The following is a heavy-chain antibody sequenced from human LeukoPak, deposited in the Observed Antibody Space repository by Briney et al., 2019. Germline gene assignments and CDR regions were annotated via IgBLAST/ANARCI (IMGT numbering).Heavy chain of an antibody. J-gene: IGHJ3*02. CDR3: ASLAETVVTPDDAFDI. Sequence: SETQSLTCTVSGGSISSYYWSWIRQPPGKGLEWIGYIYYSGSTNYNPSLKSRVTISVDTSKNQFSLKLSPVTAADTAVYYCASLAETVVTPDDAFDIWGQGTMVTVSS. CDR2: IYYSGST. V-gene: IGHV4-59*08. CDR1: GGSISSYY. D-gene: IGHD4-23*01.